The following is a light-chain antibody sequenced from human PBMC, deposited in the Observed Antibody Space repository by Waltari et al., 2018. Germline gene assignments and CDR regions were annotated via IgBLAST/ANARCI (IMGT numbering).Light chain of an antibody. J-gene: IGKJ2*01. CDR1: QSLTKSY. CDR3: QQYGSSVLYT. Sequence: VLTQSPGTLSLSPGARATLSCRASQSLTKSYLAWYQQKPVQAPRLLIYGASSRAAGIPDRFSGSGSGTDFTLTISRLEPEDFAVYYCQQYGSSVLYTFGQGTKLEIK. CDR2: GAS. V-gene: IGKV3-20*01.